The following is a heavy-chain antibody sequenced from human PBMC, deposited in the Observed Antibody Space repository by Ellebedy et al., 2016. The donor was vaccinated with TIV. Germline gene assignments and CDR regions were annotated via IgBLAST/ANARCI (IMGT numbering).Heavy chain of an antibody. CDR3: TRHVIGSEGHPWFDP. CDR1: GFTFSGSA. J-gene: IGHJ5*02. V-gene: IGHV3-73*01. D-gene: IGHD1-26*01. CDR2: IRSKANSYAT. Sequence: GESLKISXAASGFTFSGSAMHWVRQASGKGLEWVGRIRSKANSYATAYAASVKGRFTISRDDSKNTAYLQMNSLKTEDTAVYYCTRHVIGSEGHPWFDPWGQGTLVTVSS.